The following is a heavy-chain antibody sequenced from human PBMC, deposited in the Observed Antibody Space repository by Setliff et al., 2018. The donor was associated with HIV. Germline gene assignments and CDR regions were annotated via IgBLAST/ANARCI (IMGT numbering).Heavy chain of an antibody. CDR2: ISVYNDDT. J-gene: IGHJ3*02. CDR3: ARDVSGSYHLDAFDI. V-gene: IGHV1-18*04. CDR1: GYILSDYY. D-gene: IGHD1-26*01. Sequence: ASVKVSCKASGYILSDYYMHWVRQVPGRGLEWMGWISVYNDDTSYAQKFQGRVTMTTDTSTGTAYMELRSLRSDDTAMYYCARDVSGSYHLDAFDIWGQGTMVTVSS.